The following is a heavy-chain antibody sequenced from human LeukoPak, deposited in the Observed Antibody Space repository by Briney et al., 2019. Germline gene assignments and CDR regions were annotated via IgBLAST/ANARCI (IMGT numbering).Heavy chain of an antibody. D-gene: IGHD5-12*01. Sequence: SETLSLICTVSGYSISCGYYWGWIRPPPGKGLEWIGSIYRSGSTYYNPSLKSRVTISVDTSKNQFSLKLSSVTAADTAVYYCAREASVQSGYESWGQGTLVTVSS. V-gene: IGHV4-38-2*02. J-gene: IGHJ4*02. CDR3: AREASVQSGYES. CDR2: IYRSGST. CDR1: GYSISCGYY.